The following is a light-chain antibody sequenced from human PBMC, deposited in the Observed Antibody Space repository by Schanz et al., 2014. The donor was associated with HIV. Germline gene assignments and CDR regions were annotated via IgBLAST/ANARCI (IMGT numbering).Light chain of an antibody. CDR2: GAS. V-gene: IGKV3-20*01. CDR3: HHYGTSPPAFT. J-gene: IGKJ3*01. CDR1: QSVSSSY. Sequence: EIVLTQSPGTLSLSPGERATLSCRASQSVSSSYLAWYQHKPGQAPRLLIYGASNRATGIPDSFSGSGSGTDFTLTISRLEPEDFAVYYCHHYGTSPPAFTFGPGTKVDIK.